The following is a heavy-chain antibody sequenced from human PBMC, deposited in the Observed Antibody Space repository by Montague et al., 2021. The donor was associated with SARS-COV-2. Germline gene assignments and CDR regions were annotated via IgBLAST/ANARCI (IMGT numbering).Heavy chain of an antibody. V-gene: IGHV4-61*02. CDR3: ARESLHLTGYYNDYFDY. Sequence: TLSLTCTVSGGSISSGSYYWNWIRQPAGKGLEWIGRIYTSGSTNYXPSVKSRVTISVDTSKNQFSLKLSSVTAADTAVYYCARESLHLTGYYNDYFDYWGQGTLVTVSS. D-gene: IGHD3-9*01. CDR1: GGSISSGSYY. CDR2: IYTSGST. J-gene: IGHJ4*02.